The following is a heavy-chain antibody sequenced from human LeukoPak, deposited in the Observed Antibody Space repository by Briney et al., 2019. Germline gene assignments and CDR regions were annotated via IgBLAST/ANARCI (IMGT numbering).Heavy chain of an antibody. V-gene: IGHV4-34*01. Sequence: PSETLSLTCAVYGGSFSGYYWSWIRQPPGKGLEWIGEINHSGSTNYNPSLKSRVTISVDTSKNQFSLKPSSVTAADTAVYYCARGRFGVNWGQGTLVTVSS. J-gene: IGHJ4*02. D-gene: IGHD3-10*01. CDR2: INHSGST. CDR3: ARGRFGVN. CDR1: GGSFSGYY.